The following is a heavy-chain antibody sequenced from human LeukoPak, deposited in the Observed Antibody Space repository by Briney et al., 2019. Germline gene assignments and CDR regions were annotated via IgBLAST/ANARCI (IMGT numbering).Heavy chain of an antibody. CDR2: ISGSAYNT. J-gene: IGHJ4*02. CDR3: AKHSGSYFIYYVDS. CDR1: GFTFSSYE. D-gene: IGHD1-26*01. Sequence: GGSLRLSCAASGFTFSSYEMNWVRQAPGKGLEWVSTISGSAYNTYYADSVKGRFTISRDNSANTLYLQMNSLRAEDTALYYCAKHSGSYFIYYVDSWGQGTLVTVSS. V-gene: IGHV3-23*01.